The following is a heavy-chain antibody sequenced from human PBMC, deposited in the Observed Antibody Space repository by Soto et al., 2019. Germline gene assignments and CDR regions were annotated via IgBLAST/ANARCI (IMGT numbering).Heavy chain of an antibody. CDR3: ARVAAAAPVDY. CDR1: GFTFSDYY. V-gene: IGHV3-11*06. Sequence: VGSLRLSCAASGFTFSDYYMSWIRQAPGKGLEWVSYISSSSSYTNYADSVKGRFTISRDNAKNSLYLQMNSLRAEDTAVYYCARVAAAAPVDYWGQGTLVTVSS. CDR2: ISSSSSYT. D-gene: IGHD6-13*01. J-gene: IGHJ4*02.